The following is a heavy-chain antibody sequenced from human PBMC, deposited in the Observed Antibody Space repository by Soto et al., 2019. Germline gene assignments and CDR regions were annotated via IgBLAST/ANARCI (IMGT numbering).Heavy chain of an antibody. J-gene: IGHJ4*02. Sequence: QVQLVESGGGVVQPGRSLRLSCAASGFTFHNFGMHWVRQAPGKGLEWVAVISYDGSNKYYADSVKGRFTIYRDNSQDTLYLQMNSLRPEDTAVYYCAKAVDITVRGVPPSDYWGQGTLVTVSS. CDR3: AKAVDITVRGVPPSDY. V-gene: IGHV3-30*18. D-gene: IGHD3-10*01. CDR2: ISYDGSNK. CDR1: GFTFHNFG.